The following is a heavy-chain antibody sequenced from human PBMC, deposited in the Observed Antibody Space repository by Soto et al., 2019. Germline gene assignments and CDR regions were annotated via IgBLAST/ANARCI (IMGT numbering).Heavy chain of an antibody. J-gene: IGHJ4*02. CDR2: INHSGST. V-gene: IGHV4-34*01. Sequence: SETLSLTCAVYGGSFSGYYWSWIRQPPGKGLEWIGEINHSGSTNYNPSLKSRVTISVDTSMNQFSLKLSSVTAADTAVYYCARARRFYGSGTRYFDYWGQGTLVTVSS. CDR3: ARARRFYGSGTRYFDY. D-gene: IGHD3-10*01. CDR1: GGSFSGYY.